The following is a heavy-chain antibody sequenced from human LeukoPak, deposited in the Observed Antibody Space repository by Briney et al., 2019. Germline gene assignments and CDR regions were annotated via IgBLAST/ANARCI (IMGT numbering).Heavy chain of an antibody. J-gene: IGHJ4*02. D-gene: IGHD5-18*01. V-gene: IGHV1-69*05. CDR2: IIPIFGTA. CDR1: GGTFNSYA. Sequence: ASVKVSCKASGGTFNSYAISWVRQAPGQGLEWMGGIIPIFGTANYAQKFQGRVTITTDESTSTAYMELSSLRSEDTAVYYCARVPDTAMKTDYWGFDYWGQGTLVTVSS. CDR3: ARVPDTAMKTDYWGFDY.